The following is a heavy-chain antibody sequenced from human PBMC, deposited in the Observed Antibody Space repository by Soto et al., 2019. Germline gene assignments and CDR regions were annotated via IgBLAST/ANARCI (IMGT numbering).Heavy chain of an antibody. CDR2: IYYSGST. CDR1: CGSISSSSYY. D-gene: IGHD3-9*01. J-gene: IGHJ4*02. CDR3: ARLEGLATISYYFDF. Sequence: QLQLQESGPGLVKPSEALSLTCSVSCGSISSSSYYWGWIRQPPGKGLEWIGSIYYSGSTYYNPSLKSRVTISIDKSKNQFSLKLSSLTAADTAVYYCARLEGLATISYYFDFWGQGTLVTVSS. V-gene: IGHV4-39*01.